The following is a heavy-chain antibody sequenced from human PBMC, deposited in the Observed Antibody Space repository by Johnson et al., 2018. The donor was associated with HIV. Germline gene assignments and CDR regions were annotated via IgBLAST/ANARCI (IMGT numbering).Heavy chain of an antibody. CDR2: IATTGDT. J-gene: IGHJ3*02. V-gene: IGHV3-13*01. D-gene: IGHD3-10*01. Sequence: EVQLVESGGGVVQPGGSLRLSCAASGFSISNYDMHWVRQVTGKRLEWVSGIATTGDTYYYADSVKGRFTISKDNSRNTLFLHMNSLRADDTAVYYCAIGRGEFPRHAFDIWGQGTMVTVSS. CDR3: AIGRGEFPRHAFDI. CDR1: GFSISNYD.